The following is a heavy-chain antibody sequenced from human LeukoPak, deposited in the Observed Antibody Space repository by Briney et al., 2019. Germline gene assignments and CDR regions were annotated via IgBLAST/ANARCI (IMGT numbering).Heavy chain of an antibody. Sequence: LGESLKISCKGSGYSFTSYWIGWVRQMPGKGLEWMGIIYPGDSDTRYSPSFQGQVTISADKSISTAYLQWSSLKASDTAMYYCARRQTSYYFETTLGPFDYWGQGTLVTVSS. J-gene: IGHJ4*02. V-gene: IGHV5-51*01. CDR1: GYSFTSYW. CDR3: ARRQTSYYFETTLGPFDY. D-gene: IGHD3-22*01. CDR2: IYPGDSDT.